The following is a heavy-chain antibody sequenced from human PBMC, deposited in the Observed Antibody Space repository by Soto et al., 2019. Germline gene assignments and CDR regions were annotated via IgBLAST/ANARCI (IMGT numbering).Heavy chain of an antibody. V-gene: IGHV4-31*03. CDR3: ARGTLLGYCSSTSCYHAFDI. CDR2: IYYSGST. D-gene: IGHD2-2*01. J-gene: IGHJ3*02. CDR1: GGSISSGGYY. Sequence: SATLSLTCTVSGGSISSGGYYWSWIRQAPGKGLEWIGYIYYSGSTYYNPSLKSRVTISVDTSKNQFSLKLSSVTAADTAVYYCARGTLLGYCSSTSCYHAFDIWGQGTMVT.